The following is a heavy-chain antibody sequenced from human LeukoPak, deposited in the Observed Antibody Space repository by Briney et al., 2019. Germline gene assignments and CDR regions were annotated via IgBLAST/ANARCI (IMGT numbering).Heavy chain of an antibody. CDR2: ISGSGGST. Sequence: GGSLRLSCAASGFTFSSYAMSWVRQAPGKGLEWVSAISGSGGSTYYADSVKGRFTISRDNSKNTPYLQMNSLRAEDTAVYYCAKDQMYYDFWSGSFDYWGQGTLVTVSS. CDR3: AKDQMYYDFWSGSFDY. V-gene: IGHV3-23*01. J-gene: IGHJ4*02. D-gene: IGHD3-3*01. CDR1: GFTFSSYA.